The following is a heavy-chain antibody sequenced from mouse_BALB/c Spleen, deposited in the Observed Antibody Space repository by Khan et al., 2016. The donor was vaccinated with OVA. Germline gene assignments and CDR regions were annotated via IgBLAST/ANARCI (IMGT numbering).Heavy chain of an antibody. J-gene: IGHJ3*01. CDR2: VYPSDSYT. Sequence: QVQLQQPGAELVRPGASVKLSCKASGYTFTNYWINWVKQRPGQGLEWIGNVYPSDSYTNYNQKFKDKATLTVAKSSSTAYMQLSSPTSDDSAVYYCTREGGDGSSFAYWGQGTLVTVSA. V-gene: IGHV1-69*02. D-gene: IGHD2-3*01. CDR1: GYTFTNYW. CDR3: TREGGDGSSFAY.